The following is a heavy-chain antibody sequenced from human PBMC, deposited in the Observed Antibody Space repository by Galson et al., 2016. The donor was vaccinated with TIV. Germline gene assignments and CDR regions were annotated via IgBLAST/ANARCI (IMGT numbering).Heavy chain of an antibody. CDR2: IDPEDSYT. V-gene: IGHV5-10-1*01. CDR1: GYNFTNYW. J-gene: IGHJ4*02. D-gene: IGHD4-17*01. CDR3: ARPHYGDGVY. Sequence: QSGAEVTKPGESLRISCKASGYNFTNYWIIWVRQMPGSGLEWVGRIDPEDSYTEYTSFFQGHVIISADKSIGTSSLQWSTLQASDTAVYYCARPHYGDGVYWGLGTLVTVSS.